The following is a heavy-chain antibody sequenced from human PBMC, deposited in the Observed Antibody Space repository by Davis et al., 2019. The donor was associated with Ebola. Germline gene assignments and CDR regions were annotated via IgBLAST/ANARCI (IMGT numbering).Heavy chain of an antibody. Sequence: SETLSLTCTVSGGFVSSGGYYWSWIRQHPEKGLEWIGHIYYSGRTYYNPSLKSRVTISVDTSKNQFSLKLISVTAADTAVYYCARGLSTMVRGVTHWGQGTLVTVSS. J-gene: IGHJ1*01. CDR1: GGFVSSGGYY. D-gene: IGHD3-10*01. CDR3: ARGLSTMVRGVTH. CDR2: IYYSGRT. V-gene: IGHV4-31*03.